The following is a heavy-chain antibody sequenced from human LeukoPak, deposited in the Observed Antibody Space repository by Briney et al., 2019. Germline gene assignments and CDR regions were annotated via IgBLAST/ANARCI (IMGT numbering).Heavy chain of an antibody. CDR1: GGSISSSNW. J-gene: IGHJ4*02. D-gene: IGHD1-1*01. CDR3: ARVEDMNWSLDY. V-gene: IGHV4-4*02. CDR2: IYRSGST. Sequence: PSETLSLTCAVSGGSISSSNWWSWVRQPPGKGLEWVGEIYRSGSTNYNPSLKSRVTISVDKSKNQFSLKLSSVTAADTAVYYCARVEDMNWSLDYWGQGTLVTVSS.